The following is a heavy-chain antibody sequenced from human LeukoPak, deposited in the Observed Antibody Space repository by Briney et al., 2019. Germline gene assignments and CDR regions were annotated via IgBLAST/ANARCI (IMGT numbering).Heavy chain of an antibody. Sequence: SETLSLTCTVSGGSISNYFWSWIRQPPGKGLECIGYIYYSGSTNYNPSLKSRVTISVDTSKNQFSLKLSSVTAADTAVYYCVRLRGALDYWGQGTLVTVSS. V-gene: IGHV4-59*08. CDR2: IYYSGST. J-gene: IGHJ4*02. CDR3: VRLRGALDY. D-gene: IGHD1-26*01. CDR1: GGSISNYF.